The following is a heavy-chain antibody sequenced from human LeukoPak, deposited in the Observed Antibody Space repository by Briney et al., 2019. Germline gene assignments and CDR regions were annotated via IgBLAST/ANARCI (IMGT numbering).Heavy chain of an antibody. CDR3: ARYFCTDTGGCSLFDH. Sequence: SGGSLRLSCAASGFTFSDYYMSWIRQAPGKGLEWVAHIKQDGSEKYHVDSVRGRFTISRDNAKNSLYLQMNSLRAEDTALYYCARYFCTDTGGCSLFDHWGQGTLVTVSS. CDR1: GFTFSDYY. J-gene: IGHJ4*02. D-gene: IGHD2-8*02. CDR2: IKQDGSEK. V-gene: IGHV3-7*01.